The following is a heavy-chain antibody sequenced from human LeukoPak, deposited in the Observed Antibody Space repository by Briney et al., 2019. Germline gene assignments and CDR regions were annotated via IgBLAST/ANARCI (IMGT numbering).Heavy chain of an antibody. J-gene: IGHJ4*02. CDR3: AKDEGASGGYYGD. D-gene: IGHD3-10*01. Sequence: PGRSLRLSCAASGFTFRSYGMHWVRQAPGKGLEWVAVISYDGSNKYYADSVKGRFTISRDNSKNTVYLQMNSLRAEDTAVYYCAKDEGASGGYYGDWGQGTLVTVSS. V-gene: IGHV3-30*18. CDR1: GFTFRSYG. CDR2: ISYDGSNK.